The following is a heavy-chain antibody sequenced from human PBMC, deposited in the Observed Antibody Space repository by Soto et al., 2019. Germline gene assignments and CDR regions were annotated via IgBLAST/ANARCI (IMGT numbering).Heavy chain of an antibody. V-gene: IGHV1-8*01. CDR1: GYTFTSYD. D-gene: IGHD6-19*01. Sequence: ASVTVSCKASGYTFTSYDINWVRQATGQGLEWMGWMNPNSGNTGYAQKFQGRVTMTRNNSISTAYMELSSLRSEDTAVYYCARGYSSGWPVDYWGQGTLVTGSS. CDR2: MNPNSGNT. J-gene: IGHJ4*02. CDR3: ARGYSSGWPVDY.